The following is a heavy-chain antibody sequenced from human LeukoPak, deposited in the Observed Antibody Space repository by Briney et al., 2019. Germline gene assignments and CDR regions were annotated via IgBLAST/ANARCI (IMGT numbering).Heavy chain of an antibody. J-gene: IGHJ5*01. CDR2: IRDSGAT. Sequence: GGSLRLSCAGSGFSVSNFYMNWVRQAPGKGLEWLSLIRDSGATFYADSVKGRFTISRDNSKNTIYLQMNRLRVEDTAVYFCARDRAVTQVWVEFDSWGQGTQVTVSS. D-gene: IGHD3-16*01. V-gene: IGHV3-66*03. CDR3: ARDRAVTQVWVEFDS. CDR1: GFSVSNFY.